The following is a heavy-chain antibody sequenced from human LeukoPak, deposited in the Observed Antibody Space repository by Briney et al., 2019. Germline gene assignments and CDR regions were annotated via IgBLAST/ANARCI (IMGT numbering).Heavy chain of an antibody. CDR2: ISLSGVT. J-gene: IGHJ4*02. CDR3: SRESGAFSPFGY. D-gene: IGHD1-26*01. V-gene: IGHV4-4*02. CDR1: GGSISSTNW. Sequence: PSGTLSLTCGVSGGSISSTNWWSWVRQPPGQGLEWIGEISLSGVTNYNPSLKSRVTMSLDRSKNHLSLTLTSVTAADTAVYYCSRESGAFSPFGYWGQGTLVSVSS.